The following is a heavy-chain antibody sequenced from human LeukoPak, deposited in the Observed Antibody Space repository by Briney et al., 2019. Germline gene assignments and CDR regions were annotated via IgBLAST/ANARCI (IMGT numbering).Heavy chain of an antibody. J-gene: IGHJ5*02. CDR3: ARESVRYFDSRNWFDP. V-gene: IGHV3-33*01. Sequence: PGRSLRLSCAASGFTFSSYGMHWVRQAPGKGLGWVAVIWYDGSNKYYADSVKGRFTISRDNSKNTLYLQMNSLRAEDTAVYYCARESVRYFDSRNWFDPWGQGTLVTVSS. D-gene: IGHD3-9*01. CDR2: IWYDGSNK. CDR1: GFTFSSYG.